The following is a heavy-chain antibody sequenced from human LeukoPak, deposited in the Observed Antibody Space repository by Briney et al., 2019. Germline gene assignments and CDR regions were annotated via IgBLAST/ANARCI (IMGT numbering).Heavy chain of an antibody. CDR3: VRGSRAAAESYFDY. CDR2: IKQNGREI. V-gene: IGHV3-7*01. J-gene: IGHJ4*02. CDR1: GLRFSDYY. Sequence: GGSLRLSCAASGLRFSDYYVSWVRQAPGKGLEWVANIKQNGREIHYVDSVKGRFTISRDHAKNSLYLQMNSLRVEDTAVYYCVRGSRAAAESYFDYWGRGILVTVSS. D-gene: IGHD6-25*01.